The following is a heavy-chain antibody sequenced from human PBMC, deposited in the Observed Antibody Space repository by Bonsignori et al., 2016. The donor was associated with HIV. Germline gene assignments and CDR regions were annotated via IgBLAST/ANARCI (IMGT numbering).Heavy chain of an antibody. V-gene: IGHV3-53*01. J-gene: IGHJ3*02. D-gene: IGHD3-22*01. CDR3: ATFRGYYDSSGYGAFDI. Sequence: VRQAPGKGLEWVSVIYSGGSTYYADSVKGRFTISRDNSKNTLYLQMNSLRAEDTAVYYCATFRGYYDSSGYGAFDIWGQGTMVTVSS. CDR2: IYSGGST.